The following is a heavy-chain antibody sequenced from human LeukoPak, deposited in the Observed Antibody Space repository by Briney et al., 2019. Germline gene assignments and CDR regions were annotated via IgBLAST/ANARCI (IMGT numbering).Heavy chain of an antibody. CDR2: IYYSGST. D-gene: IGHD3-22*01. CDR3: ARDRHDSSGYYWFDY. J-gene: IGHJ4*02. CDR1: GGSISSYH. V-gene: IGHV4-59*12. Sequence: SETLSLTCTVSGGSISSYHWSWIRQPPGKGPEWIGYIYYSGSTNYNPSLKSRVTISVDTSKNQFSLKLSSVTAADTAVYYCARDRHDSSGYYWFDYWGQGTLVTVSS.